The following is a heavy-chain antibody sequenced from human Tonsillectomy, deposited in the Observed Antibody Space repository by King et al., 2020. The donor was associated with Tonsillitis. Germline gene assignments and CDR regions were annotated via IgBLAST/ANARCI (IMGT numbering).Heavy chain of an antibody. CDR1: GFTFSSYG. D-gene: IGHD4-17*01. V-gene: IGHV3-30*02. Sequence: VQLVESGGGVVQPGGSLRLSCAASGFTFSSYGMHWVRQTPGKGLEWVAFIRYDGSIKYYADSVKGRFTISRDNSKNTLYLQMNSLRAEDTAVYYCANWGDYGYYVSQRHFDYWGQGTLVTVSS. J-gene: IGHJ4*02. CDR3: ANWGDYGYYVSQRHFDY. CDR2: IRYDGSIK.